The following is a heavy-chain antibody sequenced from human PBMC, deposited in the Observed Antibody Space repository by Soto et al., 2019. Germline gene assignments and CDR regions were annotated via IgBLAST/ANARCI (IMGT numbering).Heavy chain of an antibody. D-gene: IGHD7-27*01. Sequence: EVQLVESGGGLVQPGGSLRLSCAASGFTFSNSWMTWVRQAPGKGLEWVANMNQDGSEKYYEDSVKGRFTISRDNAKNSLSLQMNSLRAEDTAVDFCARDNRGTFDYWGQGALVTVSS. CDR3: ARDNRGTFDY. CDR2: MNQDGSEK. J-gene: IGHJ4*02. CDR1: GFTFSNSW. V-gene: IGHV3-7*03.